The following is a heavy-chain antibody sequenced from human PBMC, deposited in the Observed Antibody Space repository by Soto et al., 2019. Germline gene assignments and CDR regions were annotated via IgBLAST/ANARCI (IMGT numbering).Heavy chain of an antibody. V-gene: IGHV4-39*01. Sequence: PSETLSLTCSVSGDSINSDKYYWGWIRQPPGKGLEWIGSIYFRGNTYYKTSLQTRVTISLDKSKSQFSLKLNSVTAADSAVYFCARLEGLATISYYFDFWGQGALVTVSS. CDR1: GDSINSDKYY. CDR2: IYFRGNT. J-gene: IGHJ4*02. CDR3: ARLEGLATISYYFDF. D-gene: IGHD3-9*01.